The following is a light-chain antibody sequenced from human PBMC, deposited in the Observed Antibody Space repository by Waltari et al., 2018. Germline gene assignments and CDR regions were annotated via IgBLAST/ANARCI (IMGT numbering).Light chain of an antibody. J-gene: IGLJ3*02. Sequence: QSALTQPASVSGSPGQSITISCTGTSSDIGSYNFVSWYQQHPGQAPKLIIYDVNSRPSGVSNRLSGSKSGNTASLTISGLQAEDEADYYCSSYTSSITSMFGGGTKLTVL. V-gene: IGLV2-14*03. CDR3: SSYTSSITSM. CDR2: DVN. CDR1: SSDIGSYNF.